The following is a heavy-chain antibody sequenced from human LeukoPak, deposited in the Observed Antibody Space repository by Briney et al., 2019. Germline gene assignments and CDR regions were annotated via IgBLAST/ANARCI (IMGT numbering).Heavy chain of an antibody. CDR3: ARRHSSGSNWFDP. J-gene: IGHJ5*02. V-gene: IGHV5-51*01. Sequence: GESLKISCKGSGYSFTSDWIGWVRQVPGKGLECMGIIYPGDSDTRYSPSFQGQVTISADKSGSTAYLQWSSLKASDTAMYYCARRHSSGSNWFDPWGQGTLVTVSP. CDR2: IYPGDSDT. CDR1: GYSFTSDW. D-gene: IGHD6-19*01.